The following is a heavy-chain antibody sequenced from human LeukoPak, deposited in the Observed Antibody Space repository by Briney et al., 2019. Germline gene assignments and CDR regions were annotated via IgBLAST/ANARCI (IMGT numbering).Heavy chain of an antibody. CDR3: ARDYDSSGSLDY. CDR2: ISYDGSNK. CDR1: GFTFSSYA. D-gene: IGHD3-22*01. J-gene: IGHJ4*02. Sequence: GGSLRLSCAASGFTFSSYAMRWVRQAPGKGLEWVAVISYDGSNKYYADSVKGRFTISRDNSKNTLYLQMNSLRAEDTAVYYCARDYDSSGSLDYWGQGTLVTVSS. V-gene: IGHV3-30*04.